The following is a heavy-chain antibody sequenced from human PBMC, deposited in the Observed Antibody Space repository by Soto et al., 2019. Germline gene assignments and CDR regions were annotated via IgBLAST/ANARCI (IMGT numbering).Heavy chain of an antibody. V-gene: IGHV1-18*01. CDR1: VYTFTYNA. Sequence: QDQLVQSGAEVKKTGASVKVSCKVSVYTFTYNAINWVRQAPGQGLEWMGCIGANTGSTNYAQKFQGRVTMTTDASATTAYMELRSLRYDDTAVYYCATSSPGGVLQYLDAFDLWGQGTLVTVSS. CDR3: ATSSPGGVLQYLDAFDL. J-gene: IGHJ3*01. CDR2: IGANTGST. D-gene: IGHD3-16*01.